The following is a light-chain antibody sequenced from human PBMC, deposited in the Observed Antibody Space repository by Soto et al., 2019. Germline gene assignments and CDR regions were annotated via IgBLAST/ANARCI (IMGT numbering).Light chain of an antibody. J-gene: IGLJ1*01. CDR2: VVS. V-gene: IGLV2-14*01. CDR3: SSYSTTRSYV. Sequence: QSALTQPASVSGSPGQSIAISCSGTSSDVGGYNYVSWYQQHPGGVPKLMIYVVSNRPSGISDRFSASKSGNTASLTISRLQAEDEADYYSSSYSTTRSYVFGTGSMVTV. CDR1: SSDVGGYNY.